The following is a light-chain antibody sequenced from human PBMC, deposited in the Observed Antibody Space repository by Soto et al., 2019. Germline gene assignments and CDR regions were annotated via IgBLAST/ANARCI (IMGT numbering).Light chain of an antibody. CDR2: EIS. CDR3: CSYSRSTTFV. CDR1: SSDVGSYTL. J-gene: IGLJ1*01. Sequence: QSALAQPASVSGSPGQSITISCTGTSSDVGSYTLVSWYQQHPGKAPKLMICEISKRPSGVSDRFSGSRSGNTASLTVSGLQAEDEADYYCCSYSRSTTFVFGTGTKVTVL. V-gene: IGLV2-23*02.